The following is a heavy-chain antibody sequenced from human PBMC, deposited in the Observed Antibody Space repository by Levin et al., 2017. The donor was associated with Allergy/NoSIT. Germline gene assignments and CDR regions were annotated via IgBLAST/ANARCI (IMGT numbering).Heavy chain of an antibody. Sequence: LSLTCAASGFTFSNAWMSWVRQTPGKGLEWVGRIKRKSDGGTTDYAAPVKGRFTISRDDSKNTLYLQMNSLKTEDTAVYYCVSTLGTWGQGTLVTVSS. CDR1: GFTFSNAW. CDR3: VSTLGT. D-gene: IGHD5/OR15-5a*01. CDR2: IKRKSDGGTT. J-gene: IGHJ4*02. V-gene: IGHV3-15*01.